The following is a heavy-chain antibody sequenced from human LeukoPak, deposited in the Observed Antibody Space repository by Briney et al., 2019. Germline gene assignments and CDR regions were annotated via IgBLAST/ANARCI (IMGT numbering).Heavy chain of an antibody. Sequence: SETLSLTCTVSGGSISSYYWSWIRQPPGKGLEWIGYIYYSGSTNYNPSLKSRVTISVDTSKNQFSLKLSSVTAADTAVYYCARGPSDGSGYHYYYYYMDVWGKGTTVTVSS. CDR2: IYYSGST. D-gene: IGHD3-3*01. V-gene: IGHV4-59*01. J-gene: IGHJ6*03. CDR1: GGSISSYY. CDR3: ARGPSDGSGYHYYYYYMDV.